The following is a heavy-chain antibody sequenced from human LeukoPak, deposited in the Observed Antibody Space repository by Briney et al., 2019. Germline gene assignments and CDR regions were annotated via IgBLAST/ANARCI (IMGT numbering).Heavy chain of an antibody. Sequence: GGSLRLSCAASGFTFSSYAMSWVRQDPGKGLEWVSAISGSGGSTYYADSVKGRFTISRDNSKNTLYLQMNSLRAEDTAVYYCAKDRSLYGDCLDYWGQGTLVTVSS. CDR2: ISGSGGST. J-gene: IGHJ4*02. CDR3: AKDRSLYGDCLDY. V-gene: IGHV3-23*01. CDR1: GFTFSSYA. D-gene: IGHD4-17*01.